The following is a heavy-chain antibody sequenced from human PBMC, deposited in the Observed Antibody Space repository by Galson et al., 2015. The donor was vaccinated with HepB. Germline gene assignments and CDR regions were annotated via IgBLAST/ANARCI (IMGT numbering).Heavy chain of an antibody. Sequence: QSGAEVKKPGESLRISCKGSGYMFSNYRIGWVRQMPGKGLEWMGIIYTDDSDSRYSPSFQGQVTISADKSISTAYVQWSSLKASDTAIYYCARVRGADPLGFDYWGQGTLVTVSS. CDR3: ARVRGADPLGFDY. J-gene: IGHJ4*02. D-gene: IGHD3-16*01. CDR2: IYTDDSDS. V-gene: IGHV5-51*01. CDR1: GYMFSNYR.